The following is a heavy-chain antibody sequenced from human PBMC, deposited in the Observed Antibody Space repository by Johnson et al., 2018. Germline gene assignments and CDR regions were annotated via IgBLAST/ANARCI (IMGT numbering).Heavy chain of an antibody. CDR3: TGGTTFDYYYYYMDV. CDR2: IKSKIDGGTT. Sequence: VQLVQSGGGLVQPGGSLRLACAASGFMFNDHYMDWVRQSPGKGLEWVGRIKSKIDGGTTDYAAPVKGRFTLSREDSKNTLYLQMNSLKTEDTAVYYCTGGTTFDYYYYYMDVWGKGTTVTVSS. D-gene: IGHD1-1*01. V-gene: IGHV3-15*07. J-gene: IGHJ6*03. CDR1: GFMFNDHY.